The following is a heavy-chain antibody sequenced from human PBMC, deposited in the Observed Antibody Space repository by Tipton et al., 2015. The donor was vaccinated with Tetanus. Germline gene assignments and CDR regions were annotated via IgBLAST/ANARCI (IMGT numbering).Heavy chain of an antibody. D-gene: IGHD2-2*01. Sequence: LRLSCTVSGGSFSLYYWNWVRQSPGKGLEWIGEISHSGSSSYSPSLKSRVTISVDTSKNQFSLRLRSVAAADTAIYYCAREVPAAGHFDPWGQGTLVTVSS. CDR3: AREVPAAGHFDP. CDR1: GGSFSLYY. CDR2: ISHSGSS. V-gene: IGHV4-34*01. J-gene: IGHJ5*02.